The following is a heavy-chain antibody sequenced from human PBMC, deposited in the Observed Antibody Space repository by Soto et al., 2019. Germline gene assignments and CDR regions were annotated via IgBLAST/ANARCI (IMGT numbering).Heavy chain of an antibody. CDR2: ISISGTTI. CDR3: EMFRGDFYYNF. Sequence: QVQLVESGGGLVKPGGSLRLSCAASGFTLSDYYMTWIRQAPGKGLEWFSDISISGTTIHYADSVRCRFTISRDNAQNSLWLQMNTLRAEDTAVYYWEMFRGDFYYNFWGQGTLVTVSS. D-gene: IGHD3-10*01. CDR1: GFTLSDYY. J-gene: IGHJ4*02. V-gene: IGHV3-11*01.